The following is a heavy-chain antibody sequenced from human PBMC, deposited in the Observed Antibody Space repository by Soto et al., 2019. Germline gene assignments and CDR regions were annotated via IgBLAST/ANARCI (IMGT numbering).Heavy chain of an antibody. D-gene: IGHD6-19*01. CDR3: ATIAVSSCHESPDFAS. CDR2: IVVGSGNT. J-gene: IGHJ4*02. V-gene: IGHV1-58*01. CDR1: GFTFISSA. Sequence: SVKVSCKASGFTFISSAVQWVRQARGQRLEWIGWIVVGSGNTSYAQKFQERVTITRDMSTRTAYMELSSLRSEDTAVYYCATIAVSSCHESPDFASWGQGTLVTVS.